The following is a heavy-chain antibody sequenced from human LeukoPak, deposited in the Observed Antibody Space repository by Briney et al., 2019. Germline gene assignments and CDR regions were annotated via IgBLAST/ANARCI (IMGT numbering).Heavy chain of an antibody. CDR1: GFTFRSYA. J-gene: IGHJ4*02. CDR3: AKGLSSVPRYYFDY. D-gene: IGHD3-10*01. V-gene: IGHV3-23*01. CDR2: ISGSGGST. Sequence: GASLRLSCAASGFTFRSYAMSWVRQAPGKGLEWVSAISGSGGSTNYADSVKGRFTISRDNSKNTLYLRMNSLRAEDTAVYYCAKGLSSVPRYYFDYWGQGTLVTVSS.